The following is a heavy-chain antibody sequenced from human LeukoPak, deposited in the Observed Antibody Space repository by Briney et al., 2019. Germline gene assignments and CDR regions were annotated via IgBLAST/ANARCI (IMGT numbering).Heavy chain of an antibody. Sequence: GGSLRLSCAASGFTFSSYSMNWVRQAPGKGLEWVSSISSSSSYIYYADSVKGRFTISRDNAKNSLYLQMNSLRAEDTAVYYCARDNPPRTLDAFDIWGQGTMVTVSS. CDR1: GFTFSSYS. V-gene: IGHV3-21*04. D-gene: IGHD1-14*01. CDR2: ISSSSSYI. J-gene: IGHJ3*02. CDR3: ARDNPPRTLDAFDI.